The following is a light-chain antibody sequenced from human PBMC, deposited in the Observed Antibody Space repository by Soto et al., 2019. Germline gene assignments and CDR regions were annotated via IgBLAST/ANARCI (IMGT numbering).Light chain of an antibody. V-gene: IGLV4-60*02. CDR3: ETWDSNTRV. J-gene: IGLJ1*01. Sequence: QHVLTQSSSASASLGSSVKLTCTLSSGHSSYIIAWHQQQPGKAPRYLMKLEGSGSYNKGSGVPDRFSGSSSGADRYLTISNLQFEDEAAYYCETWDSNTRVFGTGTKLTVL. CDR1: SGHSSYI. CDR2: LEGSGSY.